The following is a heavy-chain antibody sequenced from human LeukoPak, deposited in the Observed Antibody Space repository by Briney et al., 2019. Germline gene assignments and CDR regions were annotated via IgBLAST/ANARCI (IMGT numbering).Heavy chain of an antibody. J-gene: IGHJ4*02. CDR3: ARVGSGSGSYYNSI. CDR1: GFTFSTYE. D-gene: IGHD3-10*01. V-gene: IGHV3-48*03. Sequence: GGSLRLSCAASGFTFSTYEMNWVRQAPGKGLEWISYISSNGVTKYYGDSVKGRFTVSRDNAKNSLYLQVNSLRVEDTAVYYCARVGSGSGSYYNSIWGQGTLVTVSS. CDR2: ISSNGVTK.